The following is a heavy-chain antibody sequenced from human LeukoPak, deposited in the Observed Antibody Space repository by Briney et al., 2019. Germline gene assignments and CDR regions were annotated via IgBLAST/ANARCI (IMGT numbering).Heavy chain of an antibody. D-gene: IGHD2-2*01. CDR2: MNPNSGNT. CDR1: GYTFTSYD. Sequence: ASVKVSCKASGYTFTSYDINWVRQATGQGLEWMGWMNPNSGNTGYAQKFQGRVTMTRNTSISTAYMELSSLRSEDTAVYYCARSPEYYCSSTSCYHWFDPWGQGTLVTVSS. J-gene: IGHJ5*02. CDR3: ARSPEYYCSSTSCYHWFDP. V-gene: IGHV1-8*01.